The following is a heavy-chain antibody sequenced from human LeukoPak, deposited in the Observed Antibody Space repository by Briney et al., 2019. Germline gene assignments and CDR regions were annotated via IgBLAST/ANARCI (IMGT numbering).Heavy chain of an antibody. CDR3: ARGPGGFWSGYYLDY. D-gene: IGHD3-3*01. CDR1: GGSFSGYY. V-gene: IGHV4-34*01. CDR2: INHSGST. Sequence: SETLSLTCAVYGGSFSGYYWSWIRQPPGKGLEWIGEINHSGSTNYNPSLKSRVTISVDTSKNQFSLKLSSVTAADTAVYYCARGPGGFWSGYYLDYWGQGTLATVSS. J-gene: IGHJ4*02.